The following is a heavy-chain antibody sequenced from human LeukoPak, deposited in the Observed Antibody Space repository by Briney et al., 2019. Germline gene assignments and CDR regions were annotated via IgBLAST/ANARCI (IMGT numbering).Heavy chain of an antibody. CDR1: GYTFTSYG. CDR2: ISAYNGNT. D-gene: IGHD1-7*01. V-gene: IGHV1-18*01. Sequence: AASVKVSCKASGYTFTSYGIRWVRQAPGQGLEWMGWISAYNGNTNYAQKLQGRVTMTTDTSTSTAYMELRSLRSDDTAVYYCARRRVTGTTDWFDPWGQGTLVTVSS. CDR3: ARRRVTGTTDWFDP. J-gene: IGHJ5*02.